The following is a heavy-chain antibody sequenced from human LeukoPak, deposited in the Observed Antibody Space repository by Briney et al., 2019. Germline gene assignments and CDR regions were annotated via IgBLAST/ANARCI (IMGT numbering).Heavy chain of an antibody. Sequence: GASVKVSCKASGYTFTSYFIHWVRQAPGQGLEWVGIINPAGGSPSYAQRFQGRVTMTRDTSTSTVYMELSSLRSDDTAVYYCARGTHGGIRDAFDIWGQGTMVTVSS. CDR1: GYTFTSYF. J-gene: IGHJ3*02. D-gene: IGHD1-14*01. CDR2: INPAGGSP. CDR3: ARGTHGGIRDAFDI. V-gene: IGHV1-46*01.